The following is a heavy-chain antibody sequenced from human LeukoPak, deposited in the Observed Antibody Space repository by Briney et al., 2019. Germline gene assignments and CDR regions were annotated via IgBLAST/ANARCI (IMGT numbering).Heavy chain of an antibody. V-gene: IGHV1-18*01. J-gene: IGHJ4*02. CDR3: ARNPNNYDFWSGSPGGVDY. CDR2: ISAYDGNT. CDR1: GYTFTSYG. D-gene: IGHD3-3*01. Sequence: GASVKVSCKASGYTFTSYGLTWVRQAPGQGLEWMGWISAYDGNTNYAQKLQGRVTMTTDTSTSTAYMELRSLRSDDTAVYYRARNPNNYDFWSGSPGGVDYWGQGTLVTVSS.